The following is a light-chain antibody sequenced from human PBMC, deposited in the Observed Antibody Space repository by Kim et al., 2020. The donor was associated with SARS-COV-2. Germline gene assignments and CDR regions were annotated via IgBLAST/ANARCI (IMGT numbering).Light chain of an antibody. CDR3: QQYNTYPLT. V-gene: IGKV1-16*02. CDR2: DAS. Sequence: SASLGARVTITCRASQDITNSLAWFQQKPGEAPKSLIYDASNLQPGVPSKFSGSGSGAVFTLTINSLQPEDFASYYCQQYNTYPLTFGGGTKLEI. J-gene: IGKJ4*01. CDR1: QDITNS.